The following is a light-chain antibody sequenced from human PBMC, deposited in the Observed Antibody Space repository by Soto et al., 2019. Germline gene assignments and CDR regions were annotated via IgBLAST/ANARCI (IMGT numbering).Light chain of an antibody. CDR2: KAS. Sequence: DSQMTQAPSTLPAYVGDRVTITCRASQSISSWLAWYQQKPGKAPKLLIYKASSLESGVPSRFSGSGSGTEFTLTISSLQPDDFATYYCQQYNSYSGTFGQGTKV. V-gene: IGKV1-5*03. CDR1: QSISSW. J-gene: IGKJ1*01. CDR3: QQYNSYSGT.